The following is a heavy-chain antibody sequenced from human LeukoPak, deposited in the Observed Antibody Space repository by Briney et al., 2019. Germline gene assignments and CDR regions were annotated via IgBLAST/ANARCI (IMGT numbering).Heavy chain of an antibody. D-gene: IGHD1-1*01. CDR3: ARDPTTSQRSDAFDI. CDR1: GFTFSSYW. J-gene: IGHJ3*02. V-gene: IGHV3-7*01. Sequence: GGSLRLSCAASGFTFSSYWMSWVRQAPVKGLKWVANIKQDGSEKYYVDSAKGRFTISRDNAKNSLNLQMSSLRAEDTAVYYCARDPTTSQRSDAFDIWGQGTRVTVSS. CDR2: IKQDGSEK.